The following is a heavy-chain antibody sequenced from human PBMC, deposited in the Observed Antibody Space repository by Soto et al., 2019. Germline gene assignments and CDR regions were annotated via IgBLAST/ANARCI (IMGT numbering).Heavy chain of an antibody. V-gene: IGHV5-10-1*01. CDR1: GYSFTSYW. Sequence: GEFLKISCKGSGYSFTSYWISWVRQMPGKGLEWMGRIDPSDSYTNYSPSFQGHVTISADKSISTAYLQWSSLKASDTAMYYCARHRKGYCSSTSCYYYYYYGMDVWGQGTTVTVSS. J-gene: IGHJ6*02. D-gene: IGHD2-2*01. CDR3: ARHRKGYCSSTSCYYYYYYGMDV. CDR2: IDPSDSYT.